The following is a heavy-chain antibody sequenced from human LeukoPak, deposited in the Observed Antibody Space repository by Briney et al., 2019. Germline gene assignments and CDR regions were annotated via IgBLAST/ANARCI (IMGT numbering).Heavy chain of an antibody. Sequence: GESLKISCKGSGYSFTSYWIGWVRQMPGKGLERMGIIYPGDSDTRYSPSFQGQVTISADKSISTAYLQWSSLKASDTAMYYCARQILYSSSWYYWFDPWGQGTLTVSS. CDR1: GYSFTSYW. V-gene: IGHV5-51*01. CDR2: IYPGDSDT. CDR3: ARQILYSSSWYYWFDP. D-gene: IGHD6-13*01. J-gene: IGHJ5*02.